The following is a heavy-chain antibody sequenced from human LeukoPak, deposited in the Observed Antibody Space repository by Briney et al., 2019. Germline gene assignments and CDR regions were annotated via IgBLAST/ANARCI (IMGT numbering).Heavy chain of an antibody. D-gene: IGHD3-10*01. Sequence: SQTLSLTCAISGDIVSSNSAAWNWIRQSPSRGLEWLGRTYYRSKWYNDYAVSVKSRITINPDTSKNQFSLQLNSVTPEDTAVYYCARGVPLWFGELLFWFDPWGQGTLVTVSS. CDR3: ARGVPLWFGELLFWFDP. J-gene: IGHJ5*02. CDR1: GDIVSSNSAA. CDR2: TYYRSKWYN. V-gene: IGHV6-1*01.